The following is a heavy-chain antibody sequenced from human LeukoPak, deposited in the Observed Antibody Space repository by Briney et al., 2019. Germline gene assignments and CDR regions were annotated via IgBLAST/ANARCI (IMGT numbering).Heavy chain of an antibody. D-gene: IGHD3-10*01. CDR1: GFTFIEYT. V-gene: IGHV3-43*01. CDR3: AKGGYGSGTREMGIDY. Sequence: PGGSLRLSCAASGFTFIEYTMNWVRQAPGKGLEWVSLISWDGGSTYYADAVKGRFTVSRDNSKNSLYLQMNSLRTEDTALYYCAKGGYGSGTREMGIDYWGQGTLVTVSS. J-gene: IGHJ4*02. CDR2: ISWDGGST.